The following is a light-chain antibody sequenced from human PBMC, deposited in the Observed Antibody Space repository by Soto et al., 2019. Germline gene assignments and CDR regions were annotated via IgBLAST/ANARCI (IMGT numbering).Light chain of an antibody. J-gene: IGKJ2*01. CDR2: GAS. Sequence: EIVMTQSPATLCVSPGERATLSCRASQSVTSKLAWYQQRPGQAPRLLIYGASTRATGIPARFSGSGSGTEFTLTISSLQSEDFAVYYCQQYNNWPPYTFGQGTKLEIK. CDR1: QSVTSK. CDR3: QQYNNWPPYT. V-gene: IGKV3-15*01.